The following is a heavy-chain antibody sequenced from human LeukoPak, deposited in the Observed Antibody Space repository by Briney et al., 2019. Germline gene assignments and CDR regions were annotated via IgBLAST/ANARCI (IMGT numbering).Heavy chain of an antibody. CDR1: GGSISSYY. CDR2: VYYSGST. Sequence: PSETLSLTCTVSGGSISSYYWRWIRQPPPKGLEGVGYVYYSGSTNYNPSLKSRVTISVDTSKNQFSLKLSSVTAADTAVYYCARYAGLSDPRQDFQHWGQGTLVTVSS. D-gene: IGHD2-2*01. V-gene: IGHV4-59*01. J-gene: IGHJ1*01. CDR3: ARYAGLSDPRQDFQH.